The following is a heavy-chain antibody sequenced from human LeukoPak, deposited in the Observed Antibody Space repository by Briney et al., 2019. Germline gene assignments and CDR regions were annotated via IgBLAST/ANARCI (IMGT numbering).Heavy chain of an antibody. V-gene: IGHV4-61*02. CDR1: GGSISSDNYS. CDR3: ARDQDSGSYYVAFDI. CDR2: VYTSGST. J-gene: IGHJ3*02. D-gene: IGHD1-26*01. Sequence: SQTLSLTCTVSGGSISSDNYSWSWIRQPAGKGLEWIGRVYTSGSTNYNPSLKSRVTISVDTSKKQFSLKLSSVTAADTAVYYCARDQDSGSYYVAFDIWGQGTMVTVSS.